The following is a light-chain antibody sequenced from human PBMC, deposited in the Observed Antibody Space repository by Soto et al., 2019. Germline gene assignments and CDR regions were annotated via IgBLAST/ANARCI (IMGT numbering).Light chain of an antibody. V-gene: IGKV1-39*01. J-gene: IGKJ5*01. CDR2: GAS. CDR3: QHNYNAPIT. Sequence: DIQMTQSPSSLSASVGDRVTITCRASQSIRSSLNWYQQKPGKAPKLLIYGASSLQSGVPSTFSGIGSGTDFTLTISSLQPEDFATYYCQHNYNAPITFGQGTRLDIK. CDR1: QSIRSS.